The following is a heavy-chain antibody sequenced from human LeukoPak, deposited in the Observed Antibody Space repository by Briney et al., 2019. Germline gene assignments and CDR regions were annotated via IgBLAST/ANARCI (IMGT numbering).Heavy chain of an antibody. D-gene: IGHD2-2*01. CDR1: GFAFSSYA. CDR3: AREVDAFDI. CDR2: ISYDGSNK. J-gene: IGHJ3*02. V-gene: IGHV3-30-3*01. Sequence: GGSLRLSCAASGFAFSSYAMRWVRQAPGKGLEWVAVISYDGSNKYYADSVEGRFTISRDNSKNTLYLQMNSLRAEDTAVYYCAREVDAFDIWGQGTMVTVSS.